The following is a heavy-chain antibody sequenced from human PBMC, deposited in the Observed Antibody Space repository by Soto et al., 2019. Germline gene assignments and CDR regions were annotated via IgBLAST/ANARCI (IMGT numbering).Heavy chain of an antibody. CDR1: GFTFSSYD. CDR2: IGTAGDT. CDR3: ARGLVAIFGVVNGMDA. Sequence: GGSLRLSCAASGFTFSSYDMHWVRQATGKGLEWVSAIGTAGDTYYPGSVKGRFTISRENAKNSLYLQMNSLRAGDTAVYYCARGLVAIFGVVNGMDAWGQGTTVTVSS. D-gene: IGHD3-3*01. J-gene: IGHJ6*02. V-gene: IGHV3-13*01.